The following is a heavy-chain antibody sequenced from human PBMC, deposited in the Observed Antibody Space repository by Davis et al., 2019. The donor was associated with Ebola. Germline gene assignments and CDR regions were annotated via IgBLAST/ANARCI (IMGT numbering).Heavy chain of an antibody. CDR1: VFSFRPYP. CDR3: ANQWELVAYFDY. V-gene: IGHV3-23*01. Sequence: PGGSLRLSCVASVFSFRPYPMSWVRQAPGKGLEWVSTITGSGGSTYYADSVKGRFTISRDNSKNTLFLQMSTLRVEDTAVYYCANQWELVAYFDYWGQGTLVTVSS. D-gene: IGHD1-26*01. J-gene: IGHJ4*02. CDR2: ITGSGGST.